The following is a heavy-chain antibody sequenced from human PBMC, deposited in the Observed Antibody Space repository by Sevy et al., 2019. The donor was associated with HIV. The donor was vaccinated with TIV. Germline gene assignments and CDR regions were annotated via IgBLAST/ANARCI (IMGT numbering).Heavy chain of an antibody. J-gene: IGHJ4*02. CDR3: GRGGCTRPHDY. CDR1: GFNFNIYS. D-gene: IGHD2-8*01. V-gene: IGHV3-23*01. Sequence: GGSLRLSCAVSGFNFNIYSMSWVRQAPGKGLEWVSTLSFGCGKINYADSVKGRFIISRDDSKNTLYLQMNSLRAEDTAVYFCGRGGCTRPHDYWGQGTLVTVSS. CDR2: LSFGCGKI.